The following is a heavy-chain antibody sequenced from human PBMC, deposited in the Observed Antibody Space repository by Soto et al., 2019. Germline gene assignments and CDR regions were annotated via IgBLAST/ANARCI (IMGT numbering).Heavy chain of an antibody. CDR1: GGSMRNYF. CDR2: IHYSGATSFFP. Sequence: SETLSLTCTVSGGSMRNYFWTWVRQPPGKGLEWIGYIHYSGATSFFPSYNPSLRGRVTISEDTSKNQFSLKLLSVTTADTAVYFCAAGEASSRNLAPYYLDFWGQGTLVTVSS. D-gene: IGHD6-13*01. CDR3: AAGEASSRNLAPYYLDF. V-gene: IGHV4-59*01. J-gene: IGHJ4*02.